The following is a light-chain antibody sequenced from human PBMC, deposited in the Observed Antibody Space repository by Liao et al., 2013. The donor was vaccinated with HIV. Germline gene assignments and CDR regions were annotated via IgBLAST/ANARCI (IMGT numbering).Light chain of an antibody. V-gene: IGLV3-1*01. CDR2: QDT. CDR1: RLGDKY. J-gene: IGLJ2*01. Sequence: YELTQPPSVSVSPGQTASITCSGDRLGDKYASWYQQKPGQSPVLVIYQDTKRPSGIPERFSGSNSGNTATLTISGTQAMDEADYYCQAWDSSPHVVFGGGTKLTVL. CDR3: QAWDSSPHVV.